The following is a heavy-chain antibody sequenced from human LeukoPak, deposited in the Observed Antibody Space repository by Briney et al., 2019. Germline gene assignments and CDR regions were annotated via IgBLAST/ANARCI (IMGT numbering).Heavy chain of an antibody. D-gene: IGHD6-6*01. CDR3: AREYSSSSGRAFDI. Sequence: GGSLRLSCAASGFTLSTYTMNWVRQAPGRGLQWFSYISSSSSTIYYADSVKGRFTISRDNAKNSLYLQMNSLRDEDTAVYYCAREYSSSSGRAFDIWGQGTMVTVSS. CDR1: GFTLSTYT. J-gene: IGHJ3*02. CDR2: ISSSSSTI. V-gene: IGHV3-48*02.